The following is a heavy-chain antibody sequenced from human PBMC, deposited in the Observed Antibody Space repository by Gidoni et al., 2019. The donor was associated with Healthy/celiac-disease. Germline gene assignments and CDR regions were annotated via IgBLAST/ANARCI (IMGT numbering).Heavy chain of an antibody. CDR1: VFTFISYA. V-gene: IGHV3-23*01. J-gene: IGHJ6*02. CDR2: ISGSGGST. Sequence: EVQLLESGGGLVQPGGSLRLSCAASVFTFISYAMSWVRQAPGKGLEWVSAISGSGGSTYYADSVKGRFTIARDNSKNTLYLQMNSLRAEDTAVYYCAKRSPGGAYYYDSSGSDYYYYGMDVWGQGTTVTGSS. D-gene: IGHD3-22*01. CDR3: AKRSPGGAYYYDSSGSDYYYYGMDV.